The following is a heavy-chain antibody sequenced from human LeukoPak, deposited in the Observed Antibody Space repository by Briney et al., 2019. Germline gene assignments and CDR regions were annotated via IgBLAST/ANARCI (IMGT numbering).Heavy chain of an antibody. V-gene: IGHV4-39*01. CDR1: GGSISSSNYY. D-gene: IGHD3-9*01. Sequence: PSETLSLTCTVSGGSISSSNYYWGWVRQPPGKGLEWIGSIYYSGSTYYNPSLKSRVTISVDTSKNQFSLKLSSVSAADTAVCYCARHPVLRYLGTWGQGTLVTVSS. CDR2: IYYSGST. J-gene: IGHJ4*02. CDR3: ARHPVLRYLGT.